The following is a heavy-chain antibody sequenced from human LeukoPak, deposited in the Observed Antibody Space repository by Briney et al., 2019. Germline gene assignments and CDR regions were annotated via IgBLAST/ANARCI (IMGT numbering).Heavy chain of an antibody. Sequence: GGSLRLSCAASGFTFSSYSMNWVRQAPGKGLEWVSGINPSGGSTFYADSVRGRFTISRDNSKNTLYLQMNRLRAEDTAVYYCAKISPLDYGGNPWGLDVWGQGTLVTVSS. V-gene: IGHV3-23*01. CDR2: INPSGGST. D-gene: IGHD4-23*01. CDR1: GFTFSSYS. J-gene: IGHJ3*01. CDR3: AKISPLDYGGNPWGLDV.